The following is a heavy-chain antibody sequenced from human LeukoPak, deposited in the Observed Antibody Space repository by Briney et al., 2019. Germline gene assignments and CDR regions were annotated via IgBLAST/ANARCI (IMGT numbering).Heavy chain of an antibody. CDR1: GFTFSSYS. CDR3: ARDLGRRQQLEPNWFDP. V-gene: IGHV3-21*01. J-gene: IGHJ5*02. CDR2: ISSSSSYI. Sequence: GGYLRLSCAASGFTFSSYSMNWVRQAPGKGLEWVSSISSSSSYIYYADSVKGRFTISRDNAKNSLYLQMNSLRAEDTAVYYCARDLGRRQQLEPNWFDPWGQGTLVTVSS. D-gene: IGHD6-13*01.